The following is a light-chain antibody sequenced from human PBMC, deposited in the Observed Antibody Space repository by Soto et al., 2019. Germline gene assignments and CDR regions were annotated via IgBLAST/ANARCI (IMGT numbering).Light chain of an antibody. CDR1: QTISTW. V-gene: IGKV1-5*01. CDR3: QHYYNYPKT. CDR2: AAS. J-gene: IGKJ1*01. Sequence: DIQMTQSPSAMSASVGDRVTITCRASQTISTWMAWYQQKPGKAPKLLIYAASTLQSGVPTRFSGYGSGTEFTLIISSLQPDDFATYFCQHYYNYPKTFGLGTKV.